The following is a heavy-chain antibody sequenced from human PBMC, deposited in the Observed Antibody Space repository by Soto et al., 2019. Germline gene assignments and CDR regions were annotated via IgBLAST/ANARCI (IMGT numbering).Heavy chain of an antibody. D-gene: IGHD3-22*01. CDR3: ASTYYYDSSGYNNFDY. V-gene: IGHV4-31*03. Sequence: THSLTCTVSGGSIRSGGYYWSWIRKHPGKGLEWIGYIYYSGSTYYNPSLKSRVTISVDTSKNQFSLKLSSVTAADTAVYYCASTYYYDSSGYNNFDYWGQGTLVTVSS. CDR2: IYYSGST. J-gene: IGHJ4*02. CDR1: GGSIRSGGYY.